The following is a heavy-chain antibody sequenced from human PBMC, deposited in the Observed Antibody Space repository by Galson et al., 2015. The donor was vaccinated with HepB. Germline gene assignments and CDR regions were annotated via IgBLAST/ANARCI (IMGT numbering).Heavy chain of an antibody. Sequence: SLRLSCAASGFTFSSYSMNWVRQAPGKGLEWVSSISSSSSYIYYADSVKGRFTISRDNAKNSLYLQMNSLRAEDTAVYYCARDGRDFAVKPAAMVTPIYYGMDVWGQGTTVTVSS. D-gene: IGHD2-2*01. CDR2: ISSSSSYI. J-gene: IGHJ6*02. V-gene: IGHV3-21*01. CDR3: ARDGRDFAVKPAAMVTPIYYGMDV. CDR1: GFTFSSYS.